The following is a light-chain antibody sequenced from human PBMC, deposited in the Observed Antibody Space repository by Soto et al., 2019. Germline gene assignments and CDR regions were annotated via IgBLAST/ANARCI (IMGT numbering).Light chain of an antibody. V-gene: IGLV2-14*01. CDR2: DVN. J-gene: IGLJ2*01. CDR1: SSDVGGYNY. Sequence: QSVLTQPASVSGSPGQSITISCTGTSSDVGGYNYVSWYQQHPGKAPKLMIYDVNNRPSGVSNRFSGSKSGNTASLTISGLQAEDEGDYYCSSYTSSITLVLGGGTKVTVL. CDR3: SSYTSSITLV.